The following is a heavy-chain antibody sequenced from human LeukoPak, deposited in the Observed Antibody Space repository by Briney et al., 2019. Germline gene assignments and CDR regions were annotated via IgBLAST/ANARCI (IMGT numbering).Heavy chain of an antibody. CDR3: ARGIDSGHDLYGFDY. CDR1: GGSIGSYY. J-gene: IGHJ4*02. D-gene: IGHD5-12*01. Sequence: SSETLSLTCTVSGGSIGSYYWSWIRQPPGKGLEWIGYIYYSGSTNYNPSLKSRVTISVDTSKNQFSLKLSSVTAADMAVYYCARGIDSGHDLYGFDYWGQGTLVTVSS. CDR2: IYYSGST. V-gene: IGHV4-59*01.